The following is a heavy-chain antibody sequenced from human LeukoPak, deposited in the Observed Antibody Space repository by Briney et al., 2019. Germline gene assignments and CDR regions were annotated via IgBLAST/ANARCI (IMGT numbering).Heavy chain of an antibody. V-gene: IGHV1-69*04. Sequence: SVKVSCKASGGTFSSYAITWVRQAPGQGLEWMGRIIPTLEIANYAQKFQGRVTITADKSTSTAYMELSSLRPEDTAVYYCATEKGILSDYSKGYYYFNYWGQGTLVTVSS. J-gene: IGHJ4*02. CDR1: GGTFSSYA. CDR3: ATEKGILSDYSKGYYYFNY. D-gene: IGHD3-9*01. CDR2: IIPTLEIA.